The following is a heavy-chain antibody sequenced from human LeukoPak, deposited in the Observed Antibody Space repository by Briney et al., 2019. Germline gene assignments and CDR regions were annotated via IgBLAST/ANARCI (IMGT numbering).Heavy chain of an antibody. Sequence: PSETLSLTCTVSGGSISSYYWSWIRQPPGKGLEWIGYIFYSGSTNCNPSLKSQVTISVDTSKNQFSLNLSSVTAADTAIYYCARDTGYLGSNYGMDVWGQGTTVTVSS. J-gene: IGHJ6*02. CDR3: ARDTGYLGSNYGMDV. D-gene: IGHD3-22*01. CDR1: GGSISSYY. V-gene: IGHV4-59*01. CDR2: IFYSGST.